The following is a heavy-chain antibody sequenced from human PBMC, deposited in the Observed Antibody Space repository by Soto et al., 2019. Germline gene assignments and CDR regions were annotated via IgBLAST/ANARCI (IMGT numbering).Heavy chain of an antibody. CDR2: ISSSSSYT. V-gene: IGHV3-11*06. D-gene: IGHD3-10*01. CDR1: GFTFIDYY. CDR3: ARDRITMVRGVPGWFDP. J-gene: IGHJ5*02. Sequence: WGSLRLSCAASGFTFIDYYIICIRQSPVKGLEWVSYISSSSSYTNYADSVKGRFTISRDNAKNSLYLQMNSLRAEDTAVYYCARDRITMVRGVPGWFDPWGQGTLVTVSS.